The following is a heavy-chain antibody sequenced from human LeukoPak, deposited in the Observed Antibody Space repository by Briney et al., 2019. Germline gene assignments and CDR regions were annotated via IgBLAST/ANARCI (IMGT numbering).Heavy chain of an antibody. J-gene: IGHJ4*02. CDR2: IYYGGST. CDR1: GGAINSGGYY. Sequence: SQTLSLTCTVSGGAINSGGYYWSWIRQHPGKGLEWIGYIYYGGSTYYNPSLKSRVTISLGTSRNQFSLKLSSVTAADTAVYYCARVAGYSYGQLDCWGQGALVTVSS. CDR3: ARVAGYSYGQLDC. D-gene: IGHD5-18*01. V-gene: IGHV4-31*03.